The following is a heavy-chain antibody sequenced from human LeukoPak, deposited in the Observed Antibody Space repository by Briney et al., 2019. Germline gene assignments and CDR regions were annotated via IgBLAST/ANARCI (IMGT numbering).Heavy chain of an antibody. Sequence: PGGSLRLSCAASGFTFSSYSMNWVRQAPGKGLEWVSSISSSSSYIYYADSVKGRFTISRDNAKNSLYLQMNSLRAEDTAVYYCVKDSRVVRGVISAFDTCGQGTMVAVYS. CDR2: ISSSSSYI. D-gene: IGHD3-10*01. CDR3: VKDSRVVRGVISAFDT. J-gene: IGHJ3*02. CDR1: GFTFSSYS. V-gene: IGHV3-21*01.